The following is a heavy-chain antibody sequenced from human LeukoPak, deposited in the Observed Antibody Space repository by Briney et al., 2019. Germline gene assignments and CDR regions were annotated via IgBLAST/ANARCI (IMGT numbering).Heavy chain of an antibody. J-gene: IGHJ5*02. CDR3: ARGGYYHILTGYYTRSNWFDP. V-gene: IGHV4-34*01. CDR2: INHSGST. CDR1: GGSFSGYY. Sequence: SETLSLTCAVYGGSFSGYYWSWIRQPPGKGLEWIGEINHSGSTNYNPSLQSRVTVSVDTSKNQFSLKLSSVTAADTAVYYCARGGYYHILTGYYTRSNWFDPWGQGILVTVSS. D-gene: IGHD3-9*01.